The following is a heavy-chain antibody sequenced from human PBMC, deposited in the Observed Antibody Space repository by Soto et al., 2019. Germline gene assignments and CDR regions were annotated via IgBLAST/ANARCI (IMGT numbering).Heavy chain of an antibody. D-gene: IGHD2-21*02. CDR3: AKSSDVRLQFRSPVAS. Sequence: QVQLVESGGGVVQPGRSLRLSCVASGFTFSSYGMHWVRQAPGKGLEWVAVISYDGSDESYVDSLKGRFTISRDDSMNKLYLQMYSLTVADTAVYYCAKSSDVRLQFRSPVASWGQGTLVIVSS. J-gene: IGHJ4*02. CDR2: ISYDGSDE. V-gene: IGHV3-30*18. CDR1: GFTFSSYG.